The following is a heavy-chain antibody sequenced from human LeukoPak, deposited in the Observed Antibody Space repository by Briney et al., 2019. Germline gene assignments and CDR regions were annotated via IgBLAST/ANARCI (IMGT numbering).Heavy chain of an antibody. CDR1: GYTFTGYY. V-gene: IGHV1-46*01. CDR3: ARLSQQTFDI. Sequence: ASVKVSCKASGYTFTGYYIHWVRQAPGQGLEWMGIIDPSGGSTSYAQKFQGRVTMTRDTSTSTVYMELSSLRSDDTAVYYCARLSQQTFDIWGQGTLVTVSS. CDR2: IDPSGGST. J-gene: IGHJ3*02.